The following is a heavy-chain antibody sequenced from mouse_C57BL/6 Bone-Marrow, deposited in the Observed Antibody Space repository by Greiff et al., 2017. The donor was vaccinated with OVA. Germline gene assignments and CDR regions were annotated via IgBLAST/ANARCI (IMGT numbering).Heavy chain of an antibody. V-gene: IGHV14-4*01. J-gene: IGHJ2*01. CDR1: GFNIKDDY. CDR3: TTGRRNYFDY. Sequence: EVQLQQSGAELVRPGASVKLSCTASGFNIKDDYMHWVKQRPEQGLEWIGWIDPENGNPEYASQFQGKATITADTSSNTAYLQLSSLTSEDTAVYYCTTGRRNYFDYWGQGTTLTVSS. CDR2: IDPENGNP.